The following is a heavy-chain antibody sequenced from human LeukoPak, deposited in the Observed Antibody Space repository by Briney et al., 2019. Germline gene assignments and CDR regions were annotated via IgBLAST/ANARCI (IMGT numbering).Heavy chain of an antibody. J-gene: IGHJ3*02. CDR2: IKQDGSEK. Sequence: GGSLRLSCAASGFTFSSYWMSWVRQAPGKGLEWVANIKQDGSEKYYVDSVKGRFTISRDNAENSLYLQMNSLRAEDTAVYYCARDDDYGDSHDAFDIWGQGTMVTVSS. D-gene: IGHD4-17*01. V-gene: IGHV3-7*01. CDR1: GFTFSSYW. CDR3: ARDDDYGDSHDAFDI.